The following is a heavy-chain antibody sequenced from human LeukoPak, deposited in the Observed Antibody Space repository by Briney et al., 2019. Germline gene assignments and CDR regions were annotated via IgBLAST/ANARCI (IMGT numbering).Heavy chain of an antibody. V-gene: IGHV1-2*02. D-gene: IGHD2-2*01. CDR2: INPNSGGT. Sequence: ASVKVSCKASGYTFTGYYMHWVRQAHGQGLEWMGWINPNSGGTNYAQKFQGRVTMTRDTSISTAYMELSRLRSDDTAVYYCARMAGPYCSSTSCHLDYWGQGTLVTVSS. CDR1: GYTFTGYY. J-gene: IGHJ4*02. CDR3: ARMAGPYCSSTSCHLDY.